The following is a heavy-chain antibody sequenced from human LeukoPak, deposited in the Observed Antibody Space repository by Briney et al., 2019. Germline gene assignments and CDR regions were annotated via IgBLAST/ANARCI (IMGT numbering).Heavy chain of an antibody. CDR1: GGSFSGYY. CDR2: INHSGST. J-gene: IGHJ6*04. V-gene: IGHV4-34*01. D-gene: IGHD6-19*01. Sequence: SETLSLTCAVYGGSFSGYYWSWIRQPPGKGLEWIGEINHSGSTNYNPSLKSRVTISVDTSKNQFSLKLSSVTAADTAVYYCARTKKGHSSGWYFLDVWGKGTTVTVSS. CDR3: ARTKKGHSSGWYFLDV.